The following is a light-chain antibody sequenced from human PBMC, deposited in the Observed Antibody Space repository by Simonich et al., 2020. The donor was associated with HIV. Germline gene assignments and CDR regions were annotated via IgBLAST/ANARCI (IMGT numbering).Light chain of an antibody. V-gene: IGLV9-49*01. CDR1: SGYSAYK. J-gene: IGLJ3*02. CDR2: VGTGGIVG. Sequence: QPVLTQPPSASASLGASVTLTCTLSSGYSAYKVDWYQQRPGKGPRFVMRVGTGGIVGSKGEGIPDRFSGLGSGRNRYLTSKNIQEEDESDYHCGADHGSGSNFVWVFGGGTKLTVL. CDR3: GADHGSGSNFVWV.